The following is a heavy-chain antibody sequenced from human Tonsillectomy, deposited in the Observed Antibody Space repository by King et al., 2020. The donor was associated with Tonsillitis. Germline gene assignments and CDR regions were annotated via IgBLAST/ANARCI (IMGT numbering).Heavy chain of an antibody. CDR1: GYSISSGYY. Sequence: VQLQESGPGLVKPSETLSLTCAVSGYSISSGYYWGWIRQPPGRGLEWIGSIYHSGSTYYNPSLKSRVTILVDTSKNQFSLKLCSVTAADTAVYYCARDGVNYYDSSVYRSVYCGQGTLVTVSP. D-gene: IGHD3-22*01. J-gene: IGHJ4*02. CDR2: IYHSGST. CDR3: ARDGVNYYDSSVYRSVY. V-gene: IGHV4-38-2*02.